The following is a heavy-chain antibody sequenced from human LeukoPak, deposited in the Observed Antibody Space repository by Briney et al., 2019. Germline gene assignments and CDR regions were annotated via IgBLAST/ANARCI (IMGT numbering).Heavy chain of an antibody. V-gene: IGHV3-33*03. CDR3: VVVLVPAAVWQFDL. J-gene: IGHJ2*01. CDR2: IGVDGSKK. CDR1: GFTFINHG. Sequence: GGSLRLSCAASGFTFINHGFHWVRQASGKGLEWVALIGVDGSKKYYADSLKGRITVSRDNSRNTLDLQMSSLRVEDTSVYYCVVVLVPAAVWQFDLWGRGTLVTVSS. D-gene: IGHD2-2*01.